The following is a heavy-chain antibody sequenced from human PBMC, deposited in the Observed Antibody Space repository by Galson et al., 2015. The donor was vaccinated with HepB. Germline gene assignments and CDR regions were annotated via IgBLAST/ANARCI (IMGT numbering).Heavy chain of an antibody. CDR2: IDWDNNK. CDR3: ARTLGYCSSGRCDNNWFDP. CDR1: GFSRSTSAMR. J-gene: IGHJ5*02. V-gene: IGHV2-70*04. Sequence: PALVKPTQTLTLTCTFSGFSRSTSAMRVSWIRQPPGKALEWLARIDWDNNKFYSTSLKTRLTISKDTSKNQVVLTMTNMDPVDTGTYYCARTLGYCSSGRCDNNWFDPWGQGTQVTVSS. D-gene: IGHD2-15*01.